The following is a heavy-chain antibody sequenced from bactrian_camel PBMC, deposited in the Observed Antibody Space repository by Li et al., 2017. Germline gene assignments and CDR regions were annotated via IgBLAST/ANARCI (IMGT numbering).Heavy chain of an antibody. J-gene: IGHJ4*01. V-gene: IGHV3S26*01. CDR1: GYDYSSGC. CDR2: IDHFGGT. Sequence: HVQLVESGGGSAQAGGSLRLSCAATGYDYSSGCGGWIRQAPGKDREGVAAIDHFGGTSYAESVEGRFTISRDNAKNTLYLQMNSLKPEDTAVYYCAADSLNRGGSPKRQGTQVTVS. D-gene: IGHD2*01.